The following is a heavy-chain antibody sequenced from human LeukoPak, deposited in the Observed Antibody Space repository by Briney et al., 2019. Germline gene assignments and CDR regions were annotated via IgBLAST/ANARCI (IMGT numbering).Heavy chain of an antibody. V-gene: IGHV4-39*01. CDR2: IYYSGST. CDR3: ASLPRGGSYLGGFDY. CDR1: GGSISSSSYY. Sequence: SETLSLTCTVSGGSISSSSYYWGWIRQPPGKGLEWIGSIYYSGSTYYNPSLKSRVTISVDTSKNQFSLKLRSVTAADTAVYYCASLPRGGSYLGGFDYWGQGTLVTVSS. D-gene: IGHD1-26*01. J-gene: IGHJ4*02.